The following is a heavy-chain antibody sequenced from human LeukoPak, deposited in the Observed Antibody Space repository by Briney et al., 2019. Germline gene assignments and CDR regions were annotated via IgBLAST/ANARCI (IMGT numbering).Heavy chain of an antibody. CDR3: ETYSAFDI. CDR1: GFTFSIYW. D-gene: IGHD2-21*01. J-gene: IGHJ3*02. CDR2: IKEDGGEI. V-gene: IGHV3-7*02. Sequence: PGGSLRLSCAASGFTFSIYWMSWVRQAPGKGLEWVASIKEDGGEIHYVDSVKGRFTISRDNAKNSLYLQMNSLRAEDTAVCYCETYSAFDIWGHGTMVTVSS.